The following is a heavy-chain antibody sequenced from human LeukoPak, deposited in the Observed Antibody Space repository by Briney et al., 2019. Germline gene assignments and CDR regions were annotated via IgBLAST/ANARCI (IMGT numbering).Heavy chain of an antibody. CDR2: ISAFSGKR. CDR3: ARGIRVVGTPMPNNYYSMDA. J-gene: IGHJ6*03. D-gene: IGHD2-2*01. CDR1: GYTFINSD. Sequence: ASVKVSCKASGYTFINSDIAWVRQAPGQGLEWVGWISAFSGKRNYAQNFQGRVNMTIDTSTKTAYMGLRSLKSDDTAVYYCARGIRVVGTPMPNNYYSMDAWGKGTTVTVSS. V-gene: IGHV1-18*01.